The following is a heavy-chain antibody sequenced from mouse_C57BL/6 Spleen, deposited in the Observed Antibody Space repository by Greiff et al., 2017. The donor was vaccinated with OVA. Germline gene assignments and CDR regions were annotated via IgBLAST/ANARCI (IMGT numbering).Heavy chain of an antibody. Sequence: QVQLQQPGAELVKPGASVKLSCKASGYTFTSYWMQWVKQRPGQGLEWIGEIDPSDSYTNYNQKFKGKATLTVDTSSSTAYMQLSSLTSGDSAVYYCARQAGGMDYWGQGTSVTVSS. CDR1: GYTFTSYW. D-gene: IGHD3-2*02. CDR2: IDPSDSYT. J-gene: IGHJ4*01. CDR3: ARQAGGMDY. V-gene: IGHV1-50*01.